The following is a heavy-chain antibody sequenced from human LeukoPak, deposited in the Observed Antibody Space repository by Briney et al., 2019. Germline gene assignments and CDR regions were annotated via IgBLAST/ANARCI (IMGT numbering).Heavy chain of an antibody. CDR2: IYYSGST. D-gene: IGHD1-20*01. J-gene: IGHJ4*02. CDR1: GGSISSYY. Sequence: PSETLSLTCTVSGGSISSYYWSWIQQPPGKGLEWIGYIYYSGSTNYNPSLKSRVTISVDTSKNQFSLKLSSVTAADTAVYYCARVVRYNWNPNYFDYWGQGTLVTVSS. CDR3: ARVVRYNWNPNYFDY. V-gene: IGHV4-59*01.